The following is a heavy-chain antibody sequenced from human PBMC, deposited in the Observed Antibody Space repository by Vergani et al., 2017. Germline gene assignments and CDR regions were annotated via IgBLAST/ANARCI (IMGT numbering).Heavy chain of an antibody. CDR1: GESFSSFY. V-gene: IGHV4-34*02. CDR2: INNDGHT. Sequence: QVQLQQWGAGVVKPSGTLSLTCAVFGESFSSFYWSWIRQPPGKGLEWIGEINNDGHTNYNPSLESRVTVSRDTAKNQFSLNLMSVTAADTAMYYCARVSPLVDTAMVTENYFDYWGQGTLVTVSS. D-gene: IGHD5-18*01. CDR3: ARVSPLVDTAMVTENYFDY. J-gene: IGHJ4*02.